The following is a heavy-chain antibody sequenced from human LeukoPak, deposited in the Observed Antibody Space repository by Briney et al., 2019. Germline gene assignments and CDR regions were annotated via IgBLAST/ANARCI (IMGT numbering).Heavy chain of an antibody. Sequence: GGSLRLSCAASGFTFSSYAMSWVRQAPGKGLEWVSAISGSGGSTYYADSVKGRFTISRDNSKNTLYLQMNSLRAEDTAVYYCAKEEVGRGVKPIAAAGTDYWGQGTLVTVSS. D-gene: IGHD6-13*01. CDR3: AKEEVGRGVKPIAAAGTDY. J-gene: IGHJ4*02. CDR2: ISGSGGST. V-gene: IGHV3-23*01. CDR1: GFTFSSYA.